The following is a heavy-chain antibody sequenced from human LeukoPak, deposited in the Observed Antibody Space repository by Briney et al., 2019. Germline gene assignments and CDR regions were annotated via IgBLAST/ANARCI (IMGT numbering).Heavy chain of an antibody. V-gene: IGHV3-30*04. CDR2: ISYDGSNK. CDR1: GFTFSSYA. J-gene: IGHJ4*02. Sequence: GGSLRLSCAASGFTFSSYAMHWVRQAPGKGLEWVAVISYDGSNKYYADSVKGRFTISRENSKNTLYLQMNSMRAEDTAVYYCAKNGYTYSSAPYYFDYWGQGTLVTVSS. CDR3: AKNGYTYSSAPYYFDY. D-gene: IGHD6-19*01.